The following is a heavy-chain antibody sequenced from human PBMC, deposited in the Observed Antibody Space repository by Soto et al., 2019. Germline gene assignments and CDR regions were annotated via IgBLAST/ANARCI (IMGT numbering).Heavy chain of an antibody. Sequence: QLQLQESGPGLVKPSETLSLTCTVSGGSISSSSYYWGWIRQPPGKGLEWIGNFYYSGSTYYNPSLKSRVNLSVDTSKNQFSLKLSSVTGADTAVYYCAWGGYYYYMDVWGKGTTVTVSS. CDR1: GGSISSSSYY. J-gene: IGHJ6*03. D-gene: IGHD3-16*01. V-gene: IGHV4-39*01. CDR3: AWGGYYYYMDV. CDR2: FYYSGST.